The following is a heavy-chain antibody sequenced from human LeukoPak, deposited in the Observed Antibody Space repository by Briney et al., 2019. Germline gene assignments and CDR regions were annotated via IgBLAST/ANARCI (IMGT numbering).Heavy chain of an antibody. CDR3: ARKDGDI. Sequence: SETLSLTCTVSGASVSSYYWIWIRQPAGRGLEWIGRIDASGSTNYNPSLKSRVTMSVDSSKNQFSLKVSSVTAADTAAYYCARKDGDIWGQGTMVTVSS. V-gene: IGHV4-4*07. CDR2: IDASGST. CDR1: GASVSSYY. J-gene: IGHJ3*02. D-gene: IGHD5-24*01.